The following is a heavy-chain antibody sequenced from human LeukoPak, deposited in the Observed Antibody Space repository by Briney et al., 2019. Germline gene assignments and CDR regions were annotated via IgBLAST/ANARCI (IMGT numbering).Heavy chain of an antibody. J-gene: IGHJ6*02. Sequence: SQTLSLTCTVSGGSISSGSYYWSWIRQPAGKGLEWIGRIYTSGSTNYNPSLKSRVTISVDTSKNQFSLKLSSVTAADTAVYYCARGYYDFWSGSALYNYGMDVWGQGTTVTVSS. CDR2: IYTSGST. CDR1: GGSISSGSYY. D-gene: IGHD3-3*01. CDR3: ARGYYDFWSGSALYNYGMDV. V-gene: IGHV4-61*02.